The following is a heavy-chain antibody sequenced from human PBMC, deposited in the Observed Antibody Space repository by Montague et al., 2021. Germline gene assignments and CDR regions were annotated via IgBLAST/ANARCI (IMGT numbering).Heavy chain of an antibody. D-gene: IGHD3-10*01. CDR2: IHHGGST. CDR1: GGSFSTYS. J-gene: IGHJ6*03. CDR3: ARLGDGVVPSPILGVGPYYSYYYMDF. V-gene: IGHV4-34*01. Sequence: SETLSLTCAVHGGSFSTYSWNWTRQPPGKGLEWIGEIHHGGSTNYNPSLKSRVTISADTSKNQFSLKLTSVAAADTAVYYCARLGDGVVPSPILGVGPYYSYYYMDFWGKGTTVSVSS.